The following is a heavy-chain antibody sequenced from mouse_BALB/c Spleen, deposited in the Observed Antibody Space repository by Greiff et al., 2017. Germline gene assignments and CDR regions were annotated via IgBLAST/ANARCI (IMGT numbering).Heavy chain of an antibody. J-gene: IGHJ2*01. CDR2: IDPETGGT. Sequence: QVQLQQSGAELVRPGASVTLSCKASGYTFTDYEMHWVKQTPVHGLEWIGAIDPETGGTAYNQKFKGKATLTADKSSSTAYMELRSLTSEDSAVYYCTREEGRPGYWGQGTTLTVSS. D-gene: IGHD2-14*01. CDR1: GYTFTDYE. V-gene: IGHV1-15*01. CDR3: TREEGRPGY.